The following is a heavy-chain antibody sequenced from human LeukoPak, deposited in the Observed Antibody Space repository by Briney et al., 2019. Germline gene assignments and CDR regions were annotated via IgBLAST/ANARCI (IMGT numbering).Heavy chain of an antibody. Sequence: RGASVKVSCKASGGTFSSYAISWVRQAPGQGLEWMGRIIPILGTANYAQKFQGRVTITTDESTSTAYMELSSLRSEDTAVYYCARDRGAAAGINYFDYWGQGTLVTVSS. CDR2: IIPILGTA. J-gene: IGHJ4*02. V-gene: IGHV1-69*11. D-gene: IGHD6-13*01. CDR3: ARDRGAAAGINYFDY. CDR1: GGTFSSYA.